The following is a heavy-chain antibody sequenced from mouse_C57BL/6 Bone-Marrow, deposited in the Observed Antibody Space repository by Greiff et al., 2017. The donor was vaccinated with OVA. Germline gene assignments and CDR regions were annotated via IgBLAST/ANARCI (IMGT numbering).Heavy chain of an antibody. V-gene: IGHV1-69*01. D-gene: IGHD1-1*01. CDR2: IDPSDSYT. Sequence: QVQLQQPGAELVMPGASVKLSCKASGYTFTSYWMHWVKQRPGQGLEWIGEIDPSDSYTNYNQKFKGKSTLTVDKSSSTAYMQLSSLTSEDSAVYYCAMGSSWYYFDYWGQGTTLTVSS. CDR1: GYTFTSYW. J-gene: IGHJ2*01. CDR3: AMGSSWYYFDY.